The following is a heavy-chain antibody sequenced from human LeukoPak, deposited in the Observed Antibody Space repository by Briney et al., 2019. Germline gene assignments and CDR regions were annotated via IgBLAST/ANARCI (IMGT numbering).Heavy chain of an antibody. CDR3: ARLRGGGWFDP. Sequence: GESLKISCKVSGYIFTTYWIGWVRQMPGKGLEWMAIIYPGDSDTRYSPSFRGQVTISADKSISTAYLHWNSLKASDTAMYYCARLRGGGWFDPWGQGTLVTVSS. D-gene: IGHD3-16*01. J-gene: IGHJ5*02. CDR2: IYPGDSDT. CDR1: GYIFTTYW. V-gene: IGHV5-51*01.